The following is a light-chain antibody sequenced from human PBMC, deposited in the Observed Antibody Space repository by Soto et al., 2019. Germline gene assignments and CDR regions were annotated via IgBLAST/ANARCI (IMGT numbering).Light chain of an antibody. CDR3: QQTHSTPT. V-gene: IGKV1-39*01. Sequence: DIQMTQSPSSLSASIGDRVAITWRASQTIVRYLNWYQQKSGRAPKLLIFKASNLQSGVPSRFSGSGSGTDFTLTISSLQPEDFATYYCQQTHSTPTFGGGTTVEIK. CDR2: KAS. J-gene: IGKJ4*01. CDR1: QTIVRY.